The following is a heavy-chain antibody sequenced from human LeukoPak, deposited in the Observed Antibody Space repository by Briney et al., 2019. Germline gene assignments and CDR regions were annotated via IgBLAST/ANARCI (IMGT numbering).Heavy chain of an antibody. V-gene: IGHV3-21*01. D-gene: IGHD6-13*01. Sequence: PGGSLRLSCAASGFTFSSYSINWVRQAPGKGLEWVSSIGSGSSYIYYADSVKGRFTISRDNAKNSLSLQMNSLRAEDTAVYFCARAPYTSSSRHFDYWGQGTLVTVSS. CDR1: GFTFSSYS. J-gene: IGHJ4*02. CDR3: ARAPYTSSSRHFDY. CDR2: IGSGSSYI.